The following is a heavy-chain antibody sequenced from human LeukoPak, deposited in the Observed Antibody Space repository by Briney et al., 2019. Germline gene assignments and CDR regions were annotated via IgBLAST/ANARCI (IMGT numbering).Heavy chain of an antibody. CDR2: IFRSGST. CDR3: AAQSSSTSLKAFDY. CDR1: GGSVSGSNW. Sequence: SETLSLTCAVSGGSVSGSNWWSWVRQPPGKGLEWIGEIFRSGSTRYNPSLKSRVTISVDKSKNQFSLKLSSVTAADTGVYYCAAQSSSTSLKAFDYWGQGTPVTVSS. J-gene: IGHJ4*02. V-gene: IGHV4-4*02. D-gene: IGHD2-2*01.